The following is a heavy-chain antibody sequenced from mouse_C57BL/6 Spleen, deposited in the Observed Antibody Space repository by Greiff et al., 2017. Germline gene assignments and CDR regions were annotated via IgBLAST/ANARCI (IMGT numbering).Heavy chain of an antibody. CDR3: AREDDYDGFAY. V-gene: IGHV3-6*01. CDR2: ISYDGSN. Sequence: VQLKESGPGLVKPSQSLSLTCSVTGYSITSGYYWNWIRQFPGNKLEWMGYISYDGSNNYNPSLKNRISITRDKSKNQFFLKLNSVTTEDTATYYCAREDDYDGFAYWGQVTLVTVSA. J-gene: IGHJ3*01. D-gene: IGHD2-4*01. CDR1: GYSITSGYY.